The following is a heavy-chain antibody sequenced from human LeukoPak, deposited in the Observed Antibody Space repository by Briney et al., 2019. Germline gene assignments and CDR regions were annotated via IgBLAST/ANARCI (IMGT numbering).Heavy chain of an antibody. D-gene: IGHD2-2*02. Sequence: GGSLRLSCAGSGFTFSHYNMNWVRQAPGKGLEWVSSITTSGNYIYYGDSVKGRLTISRDNAENSLFLQMNSLRAEDTAVYYCARSIPTAINIDFWGQGTLVTVSS. V-gene: IGHV3-21*01. CDR2: ITTSGNYI. J-gene: IGHJ4*02. CDR1: GFTFSHYN. CDR3: ARSIPTAINIDF.